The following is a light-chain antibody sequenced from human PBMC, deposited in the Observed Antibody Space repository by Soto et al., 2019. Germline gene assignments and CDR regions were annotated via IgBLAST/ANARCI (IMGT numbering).Light chain of an antibody. CDR2: RNT. Sequence: QSVLTQPPSASGTPGQRVTISCSGSSSNIGKNYVYWYQQLPGRAPKLLIYRNTQRHSGVPDQFSGSKSGTSASLAISGLRSEDDADYYCSVWDANLSAWVFGGGTKLTVL. J-gene: IGLJ3*02. V-gene: IGLV1-47*01. CDR3: SVWDANLSAWV. CDR1: SSNIGKNY.